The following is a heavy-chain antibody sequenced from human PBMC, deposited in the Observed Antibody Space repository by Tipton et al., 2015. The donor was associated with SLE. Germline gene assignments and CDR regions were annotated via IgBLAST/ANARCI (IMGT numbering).Heavy chain of an antibody. Sequence: TLSLTCTVSGGSISSSSYYWGWIRQPPGKGLEWIGSIYYSGSTYYNPSLKSRVTISVDTSKNQFSPKLSSVTAADTAVYYCARHLREATVTPLWYFDLWGRGTLVTVSS. D-gene: IGHD4-17*01. CDR2: IYYSGST. CDR1: GGSISSSSYY. CDR3: ARHLREATVTPLWYFDL. J-gene: IGHJ2*01. V-gene: IGHV4-39*07.